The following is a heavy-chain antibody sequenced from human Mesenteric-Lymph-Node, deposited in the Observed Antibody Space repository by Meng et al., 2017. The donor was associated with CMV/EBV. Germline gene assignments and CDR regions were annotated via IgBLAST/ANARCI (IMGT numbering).Heavy chain of an antibody. CDR3: ARERWTVAATDYYYGMDV. CDR1: GLIFSSYG. D-gene: IGHD6-19*01. V-gene: IGHV3-30*02. Sequence: GESLKISCAASGLIFSSYGMHWVRQAPDKGLEWVAFIRFDGSNKYYTDSVKGRFTISRDNPKNTLYLQMNSLRVEDTAVYYCARERWTVAATDYYYGMDVWGQGTTVTVSS. J-gene: IGHJ6*02. CDR2: IRFDGSNK.